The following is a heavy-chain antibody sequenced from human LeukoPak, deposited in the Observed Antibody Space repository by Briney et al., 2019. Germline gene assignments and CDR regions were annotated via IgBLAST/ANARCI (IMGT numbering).Heavy chain of an antibody. J-gene: IGHJ4*02. V-gene: IGHV3-48*03. D-gene: IGHD5-24*01. CDR3: ARTDVEGDGYNSYYFDY. CDR2: ISSSGSTI. CDR1: GFTFSSYE. Sequence: PGGSLRLSCAASGFTFSSYEMNWVRQAPGKGLEWVSYISSSGSTIYYADSVKGRFTISRDNAKNSLYLQMNSLRAEDTAVYYCARTDVEGDGYNSYYFDYWGQGTLVTVSS.